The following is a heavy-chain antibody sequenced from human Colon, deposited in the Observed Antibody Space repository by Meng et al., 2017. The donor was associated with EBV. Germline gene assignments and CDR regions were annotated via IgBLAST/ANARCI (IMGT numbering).Heavy chain of an antibody. CDR2: FVNYRGT. Sequence: QVLVLQSGPEVKKPGASVRVSCKASPYAFGTYGISWVRQAPGLGLEWMGWFVNYRGTYPAPKFQDRVTMTTDTHTNTVIMELRSLTSDDTAVYYCVKGTPGRSYCDYWGQGTLVTVSS. V-gene: IGHV1-18*01. CDR1: PYAFGTYG. J-gene: IGHJ4*02. CDR3: VKGTPGRSYCDY. D-gene: IGHD3-10*01.